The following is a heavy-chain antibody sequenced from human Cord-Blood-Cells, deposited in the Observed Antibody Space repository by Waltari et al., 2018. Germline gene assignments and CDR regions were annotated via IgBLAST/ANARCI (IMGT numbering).Heavy chain of an antibody. J-gene: IGHJ3*02. V-gene: IGHV4-59*01. CDR2: IYYSGST. CDR1: GGSISSYY. CDR3: ARESDLGWAFDI. Sequence: QESGPGLVKPSETLSLTCTVSGGSISSYYWSWIRQPPGKGLEWIGYIYYSGSTNYNPSLKSRVTISVDTSKNQFSLKLSSVTAADTAVYYCARESDLGWAFDIWGQGTMVTVSS. D-gene: IGHD2-15*01.